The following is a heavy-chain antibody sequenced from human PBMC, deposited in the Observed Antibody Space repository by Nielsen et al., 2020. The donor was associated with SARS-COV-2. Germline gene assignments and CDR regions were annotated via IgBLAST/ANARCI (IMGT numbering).Heavy chain of an antibody. CDR3: ARAPAPYYDHLTAAYVDL. CDR1: GGSIRSGNHY. V-gene: IGHV4-30-4*01. Sequence: SETLSLTCTVSGGSIRSGNHYWSWIRQAPGQGLEWIAYIYFSGTTHYNPSLKSRVSISVDTSKNVFSLKLSSVTAADTAVYFCARAPAPYYDHLTAAYVDLWGRGTLVSVSS. D-gene: IGHD3-9*01. J-gene: IGHJ2*01. CDR2: IYFSGTT.